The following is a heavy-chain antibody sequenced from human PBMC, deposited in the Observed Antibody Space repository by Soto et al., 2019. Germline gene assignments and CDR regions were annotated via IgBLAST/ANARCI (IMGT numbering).Heavy chain of an antibody. CDR2: IYWDDDK. CDR1: GFSLSTSGVG. J-gene: IGHJ5*02. D-gene: IGHD3-3*01. Sequence: SGPTLVNPTQTLTLTCTFSGFSLSTSGVGVGWIRQPPGKALEWLALIYWDDDKRYSPSLKSRLTITKDTSKNQVVLTMTNMDPVDTATYYCAHLSYYDFWSGSPLYNWFDPWGQGTLVTVSS. CDR3: AHLSYYDFWSGSPLYNWFDP. V-gene: IGHV2-5*02.